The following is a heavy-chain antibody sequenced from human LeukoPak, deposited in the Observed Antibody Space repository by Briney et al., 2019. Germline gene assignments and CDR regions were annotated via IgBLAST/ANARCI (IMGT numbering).Heavy chain of an antibody. CDR2: IFYSGST. CDR3: ARGPTRYYFDC. D-gene: IGHD4-17*01. V-gene: IGHV4-59*01. Sequence: SETLSLTCTVSSGSISSYYWSWIRQPPGKGLEWIGYIFYSGSTNYNPSLKSRVTISVNTSKNQFSLGLSSVTAADTAVYYCARGPTRYYFDCWGQGTLVTVSS. J-gene: IGHJ4*02. CDR1: SGSISSYY.